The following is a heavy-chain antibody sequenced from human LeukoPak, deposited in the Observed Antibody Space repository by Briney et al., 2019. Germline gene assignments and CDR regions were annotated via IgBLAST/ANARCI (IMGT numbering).Heavy chain of an antibody. CDR1: GGSFSDYY. V-gene: IGHV3-11*04. D-gene: IGHD3-16*01. J-gene: IGHJ3*02. Sequence: LSLTCAVYGGSFSDYYMSWIRQAPGKGLEWVSYISSSGSTIYYADSVKGRFTISRDNAKNSLYLQMNSLRAEDTAVYYCARGGFGAFDIWGQGTMVTVSS. CDR3: ARGGFGAFDI. CDR2: ISSSGSTI.